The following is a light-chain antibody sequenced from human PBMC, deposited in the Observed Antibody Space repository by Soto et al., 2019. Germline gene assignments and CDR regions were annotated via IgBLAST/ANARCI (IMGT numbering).Light chain of an antibody. CDR2: STN. CDR1: SGSVSTTYY. V-gene: IGLV8-61*01. CDR3: VLYMGSGISV. Sequence: QTVVTQEPSVSVSAGVTVTLTCGLSSGSVSTTYYPSWYQQTPGQAPRTLIYSTNTRSSGVPDRFSGSIRGNKAALTITWAQAADEGDYYCVLYMGSGISVFGGGTKVTV. J-gene: IGLJ3*02.